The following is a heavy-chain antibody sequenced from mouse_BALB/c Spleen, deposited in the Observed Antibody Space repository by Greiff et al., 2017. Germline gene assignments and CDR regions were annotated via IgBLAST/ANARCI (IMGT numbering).Heavy chain of an antibody. V-gene: IGHV1-9*01. Sequence: VQLQQSGPELVKPGASVKISCKATGYTFSSYWLEWVKQRPGHGLEWIGEILPGSGSTNYYEKFKGKATYTADTSSNTASMQLSSLTSEDSAVDYCAKKYGNYFDYWGQGTTLTVSS. J-gene: IGHJ2*01. CDR1: GYTFSSYW. CDR3: AKKYGNYFDY. CDR2: ILPGSGST. D-gene: IGHD2-10*02.